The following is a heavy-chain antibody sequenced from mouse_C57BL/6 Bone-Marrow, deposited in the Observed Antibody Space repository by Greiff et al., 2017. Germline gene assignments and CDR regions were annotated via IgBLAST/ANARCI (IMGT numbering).Heavy chain of an antibody. CDR2: ISSGGDYI. D-gene: IGHD4-1*01. CDR3: TRDNWAWFAY. V-gene: IGHV5-9-1*02. Sequence: EVMLVESGEGLVKPGGSLKLSCAASGFTFSSYAMSWVRQTPEKRLEWVAYISSGGDYIYYADTVKGRFTISRDNARNTLYVQMSSLKSEDTATYYCTRDNWAWFAYWGQGTLVTVSA. J-gene: IGHJ3*01. CDR1: GFTFSSYA.